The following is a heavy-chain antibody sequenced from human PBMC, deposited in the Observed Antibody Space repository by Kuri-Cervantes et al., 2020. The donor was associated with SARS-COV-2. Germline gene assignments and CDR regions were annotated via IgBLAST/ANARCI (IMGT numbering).Heavy chain of an antibody. J-gene: IGHJ4*02. CDR2: INPNSGGT. CDR3: ARGGIAARLVFDY. Sequence: ASVKVSCKASGYTFTGYYVHWVRQAPGQGLEWMGWINPNSGGTNYAQKFQGRVTMTRDTSISTAYMELSRLRSDDTAVYYCARGGIAARLVFDYWGQGTLVTVSS. CDR1: GYTFTGYY. V-gene: IGHV1-2*02. D-gene: IGHD6-6*01.